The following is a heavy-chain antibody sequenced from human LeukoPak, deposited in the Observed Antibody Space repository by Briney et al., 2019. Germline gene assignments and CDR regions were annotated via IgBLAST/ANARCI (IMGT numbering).Heavy chain of an antibody. CDR3: ARTRSKVGTPTFDY. CDR2: INSGSSTI. J-gene: IGHJ4*02. CDR1: GFTFDDYA. Sequence: PGRSLRLSCAVSGFTFDDYAMHCVRQAPGKGLEWVSYINSGSSTIYYTESAEGRFTFSRDNDKNSLYLQMNSLRDEDTAVYQCARTRSKVGTPTFDYWGQGTLVTVSS. D-gene: IGHD4-23*01. V-gene: IGHV3-48*02.